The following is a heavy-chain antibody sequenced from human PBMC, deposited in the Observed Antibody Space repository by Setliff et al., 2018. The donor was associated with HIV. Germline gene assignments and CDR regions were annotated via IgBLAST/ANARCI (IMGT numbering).Heavy chain of an antibody. D-gene: IGHD1-26*01. V-gene: IGHV4-4*08. CDR2: IHISGRT. CDR1: GGSISSYH. Sequence: KPSETLSLTCTVSGGSISSYHWSWIRQSPGKGLEWIGYIHISGRTNYNPSLKSRVNISVDTTKNQCSLKLSSVTAADTAVYYCARLKGGWTHVETFDIWGQGTMVTVSS. CDR3: ARLKGGWTHVETFDI. J-gene: IGHJ3*02.